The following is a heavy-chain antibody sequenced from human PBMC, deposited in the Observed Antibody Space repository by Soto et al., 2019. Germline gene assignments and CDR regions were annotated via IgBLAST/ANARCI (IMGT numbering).Heavy chain of an antibody. D-gene: IGHD4-17*01. CDR1: GFTFDDYS. J-gene: IGHJ6*02. CDR2: ISWNSGSI. V-gene: IGHV3-9*01. CDR3: AKEQLRWSFYGMDV. Sequence: SGGSLRLSCAASGFTFDDYSMHWVRQAPGKGLEWVSGISWNSGSIGYADSVKGRFTISRDNAKNSLYLQMNSLRAEDTALYYCAKEQLRWSFYGMDVWGQGTTVTFSS.